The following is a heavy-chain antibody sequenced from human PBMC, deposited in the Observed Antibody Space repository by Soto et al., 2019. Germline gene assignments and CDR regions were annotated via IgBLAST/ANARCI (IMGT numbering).Heavy chain of an antibody. CDR2: ISASGGNI. V-gene: IGHV3-23*01. Sequence: EVQLLESGGGLARPGGSLRLSCVASGFIFSDYGMTWVRQAPGKGLEWVATISASGGNIEYTDSLKGRFTISRDNSKNTVYLQLNGLTAGDTAIYYCAKVAGGLGYFDLWGRGILVTVSS. D-gene: IGHD3-16*01. CDR1: GFIFSDYG. J-gene: IGHJ2*01. CDR3: AKVAGGLGYFDL.